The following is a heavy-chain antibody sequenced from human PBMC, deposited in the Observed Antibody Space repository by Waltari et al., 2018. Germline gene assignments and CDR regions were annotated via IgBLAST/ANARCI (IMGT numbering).Heavy chain of an antibody. CDR3: ARDNGDYVFDY. J-gene: IGHJ4*02. D-gene: IGHD4-17*01. V-gene: IGHV4-59*11. Sequence: QVQLQESGPGLVKPSETLSLTCTVSGGSISSHYWRWIRQPPGKGLEWIGYIYYSGSTNYNPSLKSRVTISVDTSKNQFSLKLSSVTAADTAVYYCARDNGDYVFDYWGQGTLVTVSS. CDR1: GGSISSHY. CDR2: IYYSGST.